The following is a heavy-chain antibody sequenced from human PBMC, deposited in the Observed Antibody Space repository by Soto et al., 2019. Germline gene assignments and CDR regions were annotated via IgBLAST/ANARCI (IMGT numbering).Heavy chain of an antibody. D-gene: IGHD3-10*02. CDR1: GYTFTGYY. V-gene: IGHV1-2*04. Sequence: GASVKVSCKASGYTFTGYYMHWVRQAPGQGLEWMGWINPNSGGTNYAQKFQGWVTMTRDTSISTAYMELSRLRSDDTAVYYCARDMFAANGDYYGMDVWGQGTTVTVS. J-gene: IGHJ6*02. CDR2: INPNSGGT. CDR3: ARDMFAANGDYYGMDV.